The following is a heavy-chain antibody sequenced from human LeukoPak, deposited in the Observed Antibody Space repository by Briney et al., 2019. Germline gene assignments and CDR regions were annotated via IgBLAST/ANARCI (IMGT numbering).Heavy chain of an antibody. J-gene: IGHJ4*02. Sequence: SETLSLTCTVSGGSISSYYWSWLRQPPGKGLEWIGYIYYSGSTNYNPSLKSRVTISVDTSKNQFSLKLSSVTAADTAVYYCARVGLWFGELPIPYYFDYWGQGTLVTVSS. D-gene: IGHD3-10*01. V-gene: IGHV4-59*01. CDR1: GGSISSYY. CDR2: IYYSGST. CDR3: ARVGLWFGELPIPYYFDY.